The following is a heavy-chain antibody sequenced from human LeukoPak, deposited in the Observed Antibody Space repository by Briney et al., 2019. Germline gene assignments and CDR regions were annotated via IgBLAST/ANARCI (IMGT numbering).Heavy chain of an antibody. D-gene: IGHD3-16*01. CDR1: GFIFSNYE. J-gene: IGHJ3*02. CDR2: ISISGATI. Sequence: GGSLRLSCAASGFIFSNYEMNWVRQAPGKGLEWISYISISGATIYYAESVKGRFTISRDNTKNSLYLQMNSLRAEDTAVYYCVRGGGAAYKYNAFDIWGQGTMVTGSS. CDR3: VRGGGAAYKYNAFDI. V-gene: IGHV3-48*03.